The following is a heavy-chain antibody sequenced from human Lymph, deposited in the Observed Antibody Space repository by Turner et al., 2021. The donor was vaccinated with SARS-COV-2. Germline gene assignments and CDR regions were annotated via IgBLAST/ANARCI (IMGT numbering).Heavy chain of an antibody. CDR1: GFPFGSYA. J-gene: IGHJ6*02. V-gene: IGHV3-30*04. CDR3: ARDDREFWSGYYTHYYYYGMDV. D-gene: IGHD3-3*01. Sequence: QVQLVESGGGVVQPGRSLRLSCAASGFPFGSYAMLWVSQAPGTGLEWVAVISYDGSNKNYADSVKGRFTISRDNSKNTLYLQMNSLRAEDTAVYYCARDDREFWSGYYTHYYYYGMDVWGQGTTVTVSS. CDR2: ISYDGSNK.